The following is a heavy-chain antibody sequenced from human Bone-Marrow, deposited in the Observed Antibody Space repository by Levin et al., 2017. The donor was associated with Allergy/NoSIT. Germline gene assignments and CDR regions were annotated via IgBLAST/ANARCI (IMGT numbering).Heavy chain of an antibody. Sequence: GESLKISCKASGYTFTSYAMHWVRQAPGQRLEWMGWINAGNGNTKYSQKFQGRVTITRDTSASTAYMELSSLRSEDTAVYYCASKVEPHTQIGHGGGSGSSGWYDAFDIWGQGTMVTVSS. CDR1: GYTFTSYA. D-gene: IGHD6-19*01. CDR2: INAGNGNT. J-gene: IGHJ3*02. V-gene: IGHV1-3*01. CDR3: ASKVEPHTQIGHGGGSGSSGWYDAFDI.